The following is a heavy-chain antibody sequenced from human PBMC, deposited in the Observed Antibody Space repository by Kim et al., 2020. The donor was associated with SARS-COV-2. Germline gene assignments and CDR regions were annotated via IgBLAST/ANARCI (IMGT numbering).Heavy chain of an antibody. V-gene: IGHV1-18*04. J-gene: IGHJ4*02. CDR3: ARVKNRHIVVVVAATAVDY. CDR1: GYTFTSYG. CDR2: ISAYNGNT. Sequence: ASVKVSCKASGYTFTSYGISWVRQAPGQGLEWMGWISAYNGNTNYAQKLQGRVTMTTDTSTSTAYMELRSLRSDDTAVYYCARVKNRHIVVVVAATAVDYWDQGTLVTVSS. D-gene: IGHD2-15*01.